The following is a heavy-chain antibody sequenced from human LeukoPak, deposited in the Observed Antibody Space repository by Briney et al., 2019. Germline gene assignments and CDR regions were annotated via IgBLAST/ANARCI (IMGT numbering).Heavy chain of an antibody. D-gene: IGHD6-13*01. Sequence: SETLSLTCTVSGGSISSSSYYWGWIRQPPGKGLEWIGSIYYSGSTYYNPSLKSRVTISVDTSKNQFSLKLSSVTAADTAVYYCAVLSSSGWYYFDYWGQGTLVTVSS. CDR2: IYYSGST. J-gene: IGHJ4*02. V-gene: IGHV4-39*07. CDR1: GGSISSSSYY. CDR3: AVLSSSGWYYFDY.